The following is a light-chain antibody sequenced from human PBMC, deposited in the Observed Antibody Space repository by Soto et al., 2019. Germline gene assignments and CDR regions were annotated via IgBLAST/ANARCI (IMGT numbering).Light chain of an antibody. CDR2: GAS. CDR3: QQQGA. CDR1: QSVSSSY. Sequence: ESVLKQSPGTLSLSPGERATVSCRASQSVSSSYLAWYQQKPGQAPRLLIYGASSRATGIPDRFSGSGSGTDFSLTISRLEPEDFAVYYCQQQGAFGQRTKVDIK. J-gene: IGKJ1*01. V-gene: IGKV3-20*01.